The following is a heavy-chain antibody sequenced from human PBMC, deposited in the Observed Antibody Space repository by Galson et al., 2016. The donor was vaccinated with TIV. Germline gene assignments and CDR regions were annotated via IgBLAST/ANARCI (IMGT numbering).Heavy chain of an antibody. V-gene: IGHV3-48*03. CDR3: VTATTTPHDY. D-gene: IGHD1-1*01. CDR2: ISISGGAI. Sequence: SLRLSCAVSVLIFHKYDMNWVRQTPGKGLEWISFISISGGAIYYAHSVQGRFTISRDNAKNSLYLQMNSLRGDDTAVYYCVTATTTPHDYWGQGTLVTVSS. CDR1: VLIFHKYD. J-gene: IGHJ4*02.